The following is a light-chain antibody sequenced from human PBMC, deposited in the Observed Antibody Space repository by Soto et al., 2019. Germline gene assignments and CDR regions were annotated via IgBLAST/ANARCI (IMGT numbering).Light chain of an antibody. CDR2: GVT. CDR3: SSYTSGSSHYV. J-gene: IGLJ1*01. CDR1: SSDVGAYYS. V-gene: IGLV2-14*01. Sequence: QSALTQPASVSGSPGQSITISCTGTSSDVGAYYSVSWYQHHPGKAPKLIIYGVTNRPSGVSNRFSGSKSGNTASLTISGLQAEDEADYHCSSYTSGSSHYVFGTGTKLPVL.